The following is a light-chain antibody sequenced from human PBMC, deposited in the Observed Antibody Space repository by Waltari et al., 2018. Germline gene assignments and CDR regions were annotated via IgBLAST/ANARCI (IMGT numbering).Light chain of an antibody. CDR1: GSDVGDYNY. V-gene: IGLV2-11*01. CDR3: CSYEGTWV. J-gene: IGLJ3*02. CDR2: DVT. Sequence: QSALTQPRSVSGSPGQSVTISCTGTGSDVGDYNYVSWYQQHPGKAPKLVIYDVTKPPSGVPGRFSGSKSGNSASLTVSGLQAEDEADYYRCSYEGTWVFGGGTKLTVL.